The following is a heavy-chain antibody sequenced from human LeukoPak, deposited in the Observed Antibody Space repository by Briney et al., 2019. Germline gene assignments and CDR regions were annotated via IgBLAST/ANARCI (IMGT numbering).Heavy chain of an antibody. CDR3: ARSTGGYNFDY. CDR2: IYPGDSDT. CDR1: GYSFSNYW. D-gene: IGHD5-24*01. J-gene: IGHJ4*02. V-gene: IGHV5-51*01. Sequence: GESLKISRKGDGYSFSNYWIGWVRQMPRKGLEWMGIIYPGDSDTRYSPSFQGQVTISADKSISTAYLQWSSLKASDTTMYYCARSTGGYNFDYWGQGTLVTVSS.